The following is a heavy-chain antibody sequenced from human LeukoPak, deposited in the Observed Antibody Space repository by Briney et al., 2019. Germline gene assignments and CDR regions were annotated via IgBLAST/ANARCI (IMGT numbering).Heavy chain of an antibody. J-gene: IGHJ4*02. V-gene: IGHV3-23*01. CDR3: AKDRVCSGGPCYFDY. CDR1: GFTFSNYA. CDR2: ISGSGDNT. Sequence: GGSLRLSCAASGFTFSNYAMSWVRQAPGKGLEWVSAISGSGDNTFYADSVKGRFTISRDNSKNTLYLQMNSLRAGDTAVYYCAKDRVCSGGPCYFDYWGQGALVTVSS. D-gene: IGHD2-15*01.